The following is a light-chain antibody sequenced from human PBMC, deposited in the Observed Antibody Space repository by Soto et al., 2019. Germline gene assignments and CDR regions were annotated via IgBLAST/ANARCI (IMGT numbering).Light chain of an antibody. Sequence: DIQMTQSPSSLSASVGDGVTITCRASQSISNHVNWYQQKPGKAHKLLISGAASLQGGVPSRFSGSGSGTDFTLTISGLQPEDFATYSCQQSYTIPTFGPGTTVDVK. V-gene: IGKV1-39*01. CDR1: QSISNH. CDR3: QQSYTIPT. CDR2: GAA. J-gene: IGKJ3*01.